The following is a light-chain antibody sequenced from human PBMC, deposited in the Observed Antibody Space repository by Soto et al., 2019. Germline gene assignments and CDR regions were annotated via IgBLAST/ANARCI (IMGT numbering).Light chain of an antibody. Sequence: EIVLTQSPGTLSVSPGESATLSCRTRQSISSTYLAWYQKKPGQPPRLLLYGAFNRATGIPDRFSGSGSGTDFTLTISRLEPEDCAFYYGQQYGSSSFAFGPGTKVEI. CDR2: GAF. CDR3: QQYGSSSFA. V-gene: IGKV3-20*01. CDR1: QSISSTY. J-gene: IGKJ3*01.